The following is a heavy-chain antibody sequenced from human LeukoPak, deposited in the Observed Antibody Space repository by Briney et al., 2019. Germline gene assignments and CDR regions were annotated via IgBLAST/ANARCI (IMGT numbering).Heavy chain of an antibody. CDR2: ISSSSSYI. V-gene: IGHV3-21*01. D-gene: IGHD4-17*01. J-gene: IGHJ6*02. Sequence: GGSLRLSCAASGFTFSSYSMNWVRQAPGTGLEWVSSISSSSSYIYYADLVKGRFTISRDNAKNSLYLQMNSLRAEDTAVYHCARAPTVTTLNYYGMDVWGQGTTVTVSS. CDR3: ARAPTVTTLNYYGMDV. CDR1: GFTFSSYS.